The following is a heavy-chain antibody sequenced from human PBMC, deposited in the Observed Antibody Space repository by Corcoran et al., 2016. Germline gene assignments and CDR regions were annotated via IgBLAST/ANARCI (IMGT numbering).Heavy chain of an antibody. CDR2: IYYSGST. CDR3: ARETLQKRELEGLVYYYYGMDV. Sequence: QLQLQESGPGLVKPSETLSLTCTVSGGSISSSSYYWGWIRQPPGKGLEWIGSIYYSGSTYYNPSLKSRVNISVDTSKNQFSLKLSSVTAGDTAVYYCARETLQKRELEGLVYYYYGMDVWGQGTTVTVSS. CDR1: GGSISSSSYY. D-gene: IGHD3-10*01. V-gene: IGHV4-39*07. J-gene: IGHJ6*02.